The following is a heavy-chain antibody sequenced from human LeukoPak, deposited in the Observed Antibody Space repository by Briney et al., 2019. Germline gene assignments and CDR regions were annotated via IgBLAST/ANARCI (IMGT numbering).Heavy chain of an antibody. CDR1: GGTSSSYA. V-gene: IGHV1-69*13. CDR2: IIPIFGTA. CDR3: ARDRVTMVQGFDP. D-gene: IGHD3-10*01. J-gene: IGHJ5*02. Sequence: SVKVSCKASGGTSSSYAISWVRQAPGQGLEWMGGIIPIFGTANYAQKFQGRVTITADESTSTAYMELSSLRSEDTAVYYCARDRVTMVQGFDPWGQGTLVTVSS.